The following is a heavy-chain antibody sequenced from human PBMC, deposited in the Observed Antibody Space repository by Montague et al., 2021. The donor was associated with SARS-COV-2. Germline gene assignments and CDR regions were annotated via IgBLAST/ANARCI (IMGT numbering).Heavy chain of an antibody. CDR1: GFTFSNAW. V-gene: IGHV3-15*01. Sequence: SLRLSCAASGFTFSNAWMSWVRQAPGKGLEWVGRIKSKTDGGTTDYAAPVKGRFTISRDDSKNTLYLQMNSLKTEDTAVYYCARDTPYYYGSGSYYEPRRVFDYWGQGTLVTVSS. CDR2: IKSKTDGGTT. CDR3: ARDTPYYYGSGSYYEPRRVFDY. J-gene: IGHJ4*02. D-gene: IGHD3-10*01.